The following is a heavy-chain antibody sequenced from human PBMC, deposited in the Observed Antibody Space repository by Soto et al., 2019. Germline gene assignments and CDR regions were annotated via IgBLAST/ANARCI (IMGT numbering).Heavy chain of an antibody. CDR2: ICYTGTA. D-gene: IGHD2-15*01. CDR3: ARRLDDTPETFFNWFDP. V-gene: IGHV4-31*03. CDR1: GGSINTGGYY. Sequence: QVQLQESGPGLVKPSQTLSLTCTVSGGSINTGGYYWGWIRHLPGEGLEWIGHICYTGTAYYNPSLRRRVTLPMDPSATLLSMHIYSAPAADTAMYYCARRLDDTPETFFNWFDPWGQGILVTVSS. J-gene: IGHJ5*02.